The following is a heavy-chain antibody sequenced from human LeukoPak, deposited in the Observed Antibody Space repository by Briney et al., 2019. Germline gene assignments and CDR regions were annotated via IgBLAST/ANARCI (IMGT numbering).Heavy chain of an antibody. Sequence: SETLSLTCTVSGGSIIGSYWTWIRQSPGKSLEYIGYIYNTVDVNYSPSLKSRVTISIDMSGNQFSLRLNSVTAADTALYYCARSRYYDSTGYNPTYYFDSWGQGALVTVYS. V-gene: IGHV4-59*01. J-gene: IGHJ4*02. CDR1: GGSIIGSY. D-gene: IGHD3-22*01. CDR2: IYNTVDV. CDR3: ARSRYYDSTGYNPTYYFDS.